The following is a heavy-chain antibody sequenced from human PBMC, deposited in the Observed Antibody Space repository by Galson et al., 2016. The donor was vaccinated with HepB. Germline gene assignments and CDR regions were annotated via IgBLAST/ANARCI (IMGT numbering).Heavy chain of an antibody. CDR2: MNPGKGTT. Sequence: SVKVSCKASGYTFIHYDVYWVRQAPGQRLEWMGWMNPGKGTTRTAPRFQDRVTITSDTSASTVYMKLSSLRSEDTAVSYCARGGGALTIVASGALSHWGQGTLVTVSS. CDR1: GYTFIHYD. J-gene: IGHJ4*02. CDR3: ARGGGALTIVASGALSH. D-gene: IGHD4/OR15-4a*01. V-gene: IGHV1-3*01.